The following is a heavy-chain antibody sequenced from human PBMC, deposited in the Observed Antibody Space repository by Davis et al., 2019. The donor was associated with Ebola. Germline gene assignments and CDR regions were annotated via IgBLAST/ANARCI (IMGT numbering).Heavy chain of an antibody. CDR2: ISSDGNDK. D-gene: IGHD3-22*01. Sequence: GESLKISCAGSGFSFNSYAMYWVRQAPGKGLEWVAVISSDGNDKYYADSVKGRFTVSRDNSKDTLYLQMNSLRVEDTALYYCARDPPTYYYDRSGYYPLPDYWGQGTLVTVSS. CDR1: GFSFNSYA. CDR3: ARDPPTYYYDRSGYYPLPDY. J-gene: IGHJ4*02. V-gene: IGHV3-30*04.